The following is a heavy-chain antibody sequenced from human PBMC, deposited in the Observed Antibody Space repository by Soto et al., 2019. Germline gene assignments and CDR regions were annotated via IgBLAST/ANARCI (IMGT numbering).Heavy chain of an antibody. CDR3: AREMGVIVAPGYTWLDP. V-gene: IGHV1-69*13. CDR2: IIPIFGTA. D-gene: IGHD2-2*01. Sequence: ASVKVSCKASGGTFSSYAISWVRQAPGQGLEWMGGIIPIFGTANYAQKFQGRVTITADETTSTAYMELSSLTSDDTAVYYCAREMGVIVAPGYTWLDPWGQGALATV. CDR1: GGTFSSYA. J-gene: IGHJ5*02.